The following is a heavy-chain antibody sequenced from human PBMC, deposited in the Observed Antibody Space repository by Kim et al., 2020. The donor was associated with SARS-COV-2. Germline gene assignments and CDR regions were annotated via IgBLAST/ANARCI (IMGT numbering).Heavy chain of an antibody. J-gene: IGHJ6*03. CDR3: ARGTRQWLVRGPYYYYMD. D-gene: IGHD6-19*01. CDR1: GGSFSGYY. Sequence: SETLSLTWAVYGGSFSGYYWSWIRQPPGKGLEWIGEINHSGSTNYNPSLKSRVTISVDTSKNQFSLKLSSVTAADTAVYYCARGTRQWLVRGPYYYYMD. CDR2: INHSGST. V-gene: IGHV4-34*01.